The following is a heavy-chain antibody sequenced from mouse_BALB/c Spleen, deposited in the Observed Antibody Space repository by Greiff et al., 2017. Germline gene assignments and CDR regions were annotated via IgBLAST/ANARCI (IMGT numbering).Heavy chain of an antibody. CDR1: GFNIKDTY. J-gene: IGHJ2*01. CDR2: IDPANGNT. D-gene: IGHD2-1*01. V-gene: IGHV14-3*02. CDR3: ARRYYGNPCDY. Sequence: VQLQQSGAELVKPGASVKLSCTASGFNIKDTYMHWVKQRPEQGLEWIGRIDPANGNTKYDPKFQGKATITADTSSNTAYLQLSSLTSEDTAVYYCARRYYGNPCDYWGQGTTLTVSS.